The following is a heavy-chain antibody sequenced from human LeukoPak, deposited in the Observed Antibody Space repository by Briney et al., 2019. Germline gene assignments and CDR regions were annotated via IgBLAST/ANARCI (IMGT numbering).Heavy chain of an antibody. Sequence: SETLSLTCAVSGYSISSGYYWGWIRQPPGKGLGWIGSIYHSGTTYHNPSLKSRLTMSVDTSKNRFSLKLSSVTAADTGVYYCARYFWSGYYYFDYWGQGTLVTVSS. J-gene: IGHJ4*02. CDR1: GYSISSGYY. CDR2: IYHSGTT. D-gene: IGHD3-3*01. V-gene: IGHV4-38-2*01. CDR3: ARYFWSGYYYFDY.